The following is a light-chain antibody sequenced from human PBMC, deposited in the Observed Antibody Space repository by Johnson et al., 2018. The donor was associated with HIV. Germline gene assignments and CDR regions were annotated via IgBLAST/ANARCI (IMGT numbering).Light chain of an antibody. J-gene: IGLJ1*01. CDR2: DNN. CDR3: GTWDSSLSAFYV. Sequence: QSVLTQPPSVSAAPGQKVTISCSGTSSNIGNHYVSWYQLLPGTAPKLLIYDNNQRPSGIPDRFSCSKSGTSATLGITGLQTGDEADYYCGTWDSSLSAFYVFGTGTKVTVL. V-gene: IGLV1-51*01. CDR1: SSNIGNHY.